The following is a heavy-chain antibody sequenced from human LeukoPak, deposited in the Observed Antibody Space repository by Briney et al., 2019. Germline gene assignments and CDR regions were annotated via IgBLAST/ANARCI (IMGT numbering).Heavy chain of an antibody. CDR2: IYTSGST. CDR1: GGSISSYY. CDR3: ARGGRIVVVPAYYFDY. J-gene: IGHJ4*02. V-gene: IGHV4-4*07. Sequence: SETLSFTCTVSGGSISSYYWSWIRQPAGKGLEWIGRIYTSGSTNYNPSLKSRVTMSVDTSKNQFSLKLSSVTAADTAVYYCARGGRIVVVPAYYFDYWGQGTLVTVSS. D-gene: IGHD2-2*01.